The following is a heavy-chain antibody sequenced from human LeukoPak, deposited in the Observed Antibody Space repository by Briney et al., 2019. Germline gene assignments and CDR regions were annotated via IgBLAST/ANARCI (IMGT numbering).Heavy chain of an antibody. V-gene: IGHV4-4*02. CDR2: IFHSGNT. J-gene: IGHJ6*02. Sequence: SGTLSPTCDVSGGSRINAGWWSWVRQPPGKGLEWIGEIFHSGNTKYNPSLESRVTISVDKSNHQFTLEMKSVTAADTAIYYCARDLGYYYGLDIWSRGTTVTVSS. CDR3: ARDLGYYYGLDI. D-gene: IGHD3-16*01. CDR1: GGSRINAGW.